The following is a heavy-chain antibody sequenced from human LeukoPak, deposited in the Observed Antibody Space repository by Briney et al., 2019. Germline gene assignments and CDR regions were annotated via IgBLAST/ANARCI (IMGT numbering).Heavy chain of an antibody. Sequence: GGSLSLSCAASGFTFSSYWMSWVRQAPGKGREWLANMKQDGREKFYVDSVKGRFTISRDNDKNSLYLQMNSLRAEDTAVYYCARDLISPTVTTGYYFDYWGQGTLVTVSS. V-gene: IGHV3-7*01. CDR1: GFTFSSYW. D-gene: IGHD4-17*01. CDR2: MKQDGREK. CDR3: ARDLISPTVTTGYYFDY. J-gene: IGHJ4*02.